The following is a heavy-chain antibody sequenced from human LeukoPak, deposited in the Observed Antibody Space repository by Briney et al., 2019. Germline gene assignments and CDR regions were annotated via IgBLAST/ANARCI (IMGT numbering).Heavy chain of an antibody. D-gene: IGHD2-2*01. J-gene: IGHJ4*02. V-gene: IGHV3-23*01. Sequence: GGSLRLSCVVSGFTFSSYAMTWVRQAPGKGLEWVSSISGSGGSTYYADSVKGRFTISRDNSKNTLYLQMNSLRAEDTAVYYCAKGCSASCYSDFDYWGQGTLVTVSS. CDR3: AKGCSASCYSDFDY. CDR1: GFTFSSYA. CDR2: ISGSGGST.